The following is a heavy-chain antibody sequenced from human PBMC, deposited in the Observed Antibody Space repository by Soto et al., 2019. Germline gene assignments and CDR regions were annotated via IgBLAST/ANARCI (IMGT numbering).Heavy chain of an antibody. Sequence: PSETLSLTCTVSGGSISGGDYYWRWIRQPPGKGLEWIGYIYYSGSTYYNPSLKSRVTISVDTSKNQFSLKLSSVTAADTAVYYCARRTTVAWGPVYWGQGTRVTSPQ. J-gene: IGHJ4*02. CDR2: IYYSGST. CDR3: ARRTTVAWGPVY. V-gene: IGHV4-30-4*01. D-gene: IGHD4-17*01. CDR1: GGSISGGDYY.